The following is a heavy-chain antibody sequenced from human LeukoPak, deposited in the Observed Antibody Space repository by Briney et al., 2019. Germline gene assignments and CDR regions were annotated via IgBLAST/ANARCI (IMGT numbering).Heavy chain of an antibody. CDR2: IYTSGST. CDR1: GSSISSYY. D-gene: IGHD4-17*01. V-gene: IGHV4-4*09. J-gene: IGHJ4*02. CDR3: ARSVTDYGDYGSLLFDY. Sequence: SETLSLTCTVSGSSISSYYWSWIRQPPGKGLEWIGYIYTSGSTNYNPSLKSRVTISVDTSKNQFSLKLSSVTAADTAVYYCARSVTDYGDYGSLLFDYWGQGTLVTVSS.